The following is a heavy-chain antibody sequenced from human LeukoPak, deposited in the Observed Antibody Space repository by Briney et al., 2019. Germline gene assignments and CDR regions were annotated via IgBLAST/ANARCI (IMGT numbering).Heavy chain of an antibody. CDR2: VYFSGRT. CDR1: GGSISGYY. Sequence: SETLSLTCTVSGGSISGYYWSWLRQPPGKGLEWIGGVYFSGRTNDNPSLKSRVTMSVDTSENHFSLRLSSVTAADTAVYYCARQGSAYYFDYWGQGTLVTVSS. V-gene: IGHV4-59*08. J-gene: IGHJ4*02. CDR3: ARQGSAYYFDY.